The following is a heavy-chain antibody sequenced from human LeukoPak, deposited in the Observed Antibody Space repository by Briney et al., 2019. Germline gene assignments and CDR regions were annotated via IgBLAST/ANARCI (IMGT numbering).Heavy chain of an antibody. CDR1: GFTFSSYG. V-gene: IGHV3-33*01. Sequence: GGSLRLSCAASGFTFSSYGMHWVRQAPGKGLEWVAVIWYDGSNKYYADSVKGRFTISRDNSKNTLYLQMNSLRAEDTAVYYCARDDTYSSSWYPWGQGTLVTVSS. J-gene: IGHJ5*02. CDR2: IWYDGSNK. CDR3: ARDDTYSSSWYP. D-gene: IGHD6-13*01.